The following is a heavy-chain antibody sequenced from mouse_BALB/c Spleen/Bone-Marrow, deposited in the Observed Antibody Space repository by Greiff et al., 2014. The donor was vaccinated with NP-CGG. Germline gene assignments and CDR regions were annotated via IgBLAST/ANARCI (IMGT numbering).Heavy chain of an antibody. CDR1: GYTFTSYW. CDR3: TSWDY. J-gene: IGHJ2*01. V-gene: IGHV1S22*01. CDR2: IYPGSGST. Sequence: LKESGSELVRPGASVKLSCKASGYTFTSYWMNWVKQRHGQGLEWIGNIYPGSGSTNYDEKFKSKGTLTVDTSSSTAYMHLSSLTSEDSAVYYCTSWDYWGQGTTLTVSS.